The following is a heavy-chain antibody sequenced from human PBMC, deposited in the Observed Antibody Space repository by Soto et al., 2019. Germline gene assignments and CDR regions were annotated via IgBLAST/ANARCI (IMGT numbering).Heavy chain of an antibody. CDR1: GGSISSYY. Sequence: QVQLQESGPGLVKPSETLSLSCTVSGGSISSYYWSWFRQSPGKRMEWIGYVHHSWGSSYNPSLQSRVAISLDTSKSQSSLKVTSVTATDTAVYYCARQGFGPLHGLVEVWGQGPTVTVSS. J-gene: IGHJ6*02. V-gene: IGHV4-59*08. D-gene: IGHD3-10*01. CDR3: ARQGFGPLHGLVEV. CDR2: VHHSWGS.